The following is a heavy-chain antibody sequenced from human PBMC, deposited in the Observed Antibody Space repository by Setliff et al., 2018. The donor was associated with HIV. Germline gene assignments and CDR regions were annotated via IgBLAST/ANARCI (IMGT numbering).Heavy chain of an antibody. V-gene: IGHV1-69*13. J-gene: IGHJ6*02. Sequence: GASVKVSCKASGDTFSSYAISWVRQARGQGLEWMGGIIPIFGTGNYAQKFQCRVTITADESTSTAYMELNSLRSEDTAVYYCARGRELTTFGSAARYYGTDVWGQGTKVTVSS. CDR2: IIPIFGTG. CDR1: GDTFSSYA. D-gene: IGHD1-26*01. CDR3: ARGRELTTFGSAARYYGTDV.